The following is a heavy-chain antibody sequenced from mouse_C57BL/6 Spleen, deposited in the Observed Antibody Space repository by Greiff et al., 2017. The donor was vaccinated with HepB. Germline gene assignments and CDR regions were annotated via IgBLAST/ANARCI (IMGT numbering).Heavy chain of an antibody. Sequence: QVQLQQPGAELVKPGASVKMSCKASGYTFTSYWITWVKQRPGQGLEWIGDIYPGSGSTNYNEKFKSKATLTVDTSSSTAYMQLSSLTSEDSAVYYCAREETTVVEGFDYWGQGTTLTVSS. D-gene: IGHD1-1*01. CDR1: GYTFTSYW. CDR3: AREETTVVEGFDY. J-gene: IGHJ2*01. CDR2: IYPGSGST. V-gene: IGHV1-55*01.